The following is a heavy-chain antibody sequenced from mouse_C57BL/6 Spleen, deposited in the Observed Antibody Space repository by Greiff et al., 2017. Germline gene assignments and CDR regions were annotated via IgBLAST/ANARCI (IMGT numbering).Heavy chain of an antibody. Sequence: QVQLQQSGAELMQPGASVKLSCKATGYTFTGYWIEWVKQRPGHGLEWIGVILPGGGSTNYNEKFKGKATFTTNTSSNTADMQISSLATDDSAIYDCARRTYDSIFAYWGQGTLVTVSA. CDR1: GYTFTGYW. J-gene: IGHJ3*01. D-gene: IGHD2-5*01. V-gene: IGHV1-9*01. CDR2: ILPGGGST. CDR3: ARRTYDSIFAY.